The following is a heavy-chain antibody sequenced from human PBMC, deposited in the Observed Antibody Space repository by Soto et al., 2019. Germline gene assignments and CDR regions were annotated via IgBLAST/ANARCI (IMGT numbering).Heavy chain of an antibody. CDR1: GYTFTSYY. J-gene: IGHJ6*02. CDR2: INPSSGST. CDR3: ERDRLYYGFWSGHIGFQYGMDV. Sequence: ASVKVSCKASGYTFTSYYMNWVRQAPGQGLEWMGIINPSSGSTSYAQKFQVRVTMTRDTATSTVYMELRSLRSEDTAVYYCERDRLYYGFWSGHIGFQYGMDVWGQGTTVTVSS. V-gene: IGHV1-46*01. D-gene: IGHD3-3*01.